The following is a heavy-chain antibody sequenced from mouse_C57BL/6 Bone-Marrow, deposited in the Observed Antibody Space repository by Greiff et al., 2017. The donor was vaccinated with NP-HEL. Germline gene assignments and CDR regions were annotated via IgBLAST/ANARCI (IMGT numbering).Heavy chain of an antibody. D-gene: IGHD1-1*01. CDR3: ARMHYGRRYFDY. Sequence: VHLVESGAELVKPGASVKMSCKASGYTFTTYPIEWMKQNHGKSLEWIGNFHPYNDDTKYNEKFKGKATLTVEKSSSTVYLELSRLTSDDSAVYYCARMHYGRRYFDYWGQGTTLTVSS. CDR2: FHPYNDDT. J-gene: IGHJ2*01. V-gene: IGHV1-47*01. CDR1: GYTFTTYP.